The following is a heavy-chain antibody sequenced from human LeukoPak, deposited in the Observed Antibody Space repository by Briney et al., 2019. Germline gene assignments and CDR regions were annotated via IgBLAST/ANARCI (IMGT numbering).Heavy chain of an antibody. J-gene: IGHJ4*02. CDR2: ISSGGVTI. CDR1: GFTFSTYE. V-gene: IGHV3-48*03. Sequence: GGSLRLSCTNSGFTFSTYEMNWVRQAPGKGLEWVSYISSGGVTIYYADSVKGRFTISRDNAKNSLYLQMNSLRAEDTAVYYCARGDYYDSTGYYYVYWGQGTLVTVSS. CDR3: ARGDYYDSTGYYYVY. D-gene: IGHD3-22*01.